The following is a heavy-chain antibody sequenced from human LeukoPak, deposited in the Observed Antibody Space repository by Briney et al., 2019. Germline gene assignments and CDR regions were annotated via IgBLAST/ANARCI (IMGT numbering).Heavy chain of an antibody. V-gene: IGHV3-64D*09. CDR2: ISSNGGST. D-gene: IGHD3-10*01. CDR3: VKGGELLWFGELFDY. J-gene: IGHJ4*02. CDR1: GFTFSSYA. Sequence: GSLRLSCSASGFTFSSYAMHWVRQAPGKGLEYVSAISSNGGSTYYADSVKGRFTISRDNSKNRLYLQMSSLRAEDTAVYYCVKGGELLWFGELFDYWGQGTLVTVSS.